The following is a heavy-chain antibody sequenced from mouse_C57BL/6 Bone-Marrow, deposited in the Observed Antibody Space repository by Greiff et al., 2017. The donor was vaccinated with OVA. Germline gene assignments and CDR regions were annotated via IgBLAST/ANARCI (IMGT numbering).Heavy chain of an antibody. CDR3: ASGDGYYNDY. D-gene: IGHD2-3*01. J-gene: IGHJ2*01. CDR1: GYTFTDYY. V-gene: IGHV1-26*01. CDR2: INPNNGGT. Sequence: EVQLQQSGPELVKPGASVKISCKASGYTFTDYYMNWVKQSHGKSLEWIGDINPNNGGTSYNQKFKGKATLTVDKSSSTAYMELRSLTSEDSAVYYCASGDGYYNDYWGQGTTLTVSS.